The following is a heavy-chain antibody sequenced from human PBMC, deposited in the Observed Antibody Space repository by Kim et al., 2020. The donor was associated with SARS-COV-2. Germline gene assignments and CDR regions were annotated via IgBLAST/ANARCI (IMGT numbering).Heavy chain of an antibody. J-gene: IGHJ4*02. CDR3: AKGGSGSYYSSFDY. CDR1: GFTFDDYA. Sequence: GGSLRLSCAASGFTFDDYAMHWVRQAPGKGLEWVSGISWNSGSIGYADSVKGRFTISRDNAKNSLYLQMNSLRAEDTALYYCAKGGSGSYYSSFDYWGQGTLVTVSS. V-gene: IGHV3-9*01. D-gene: IGHD3-10*01. CDR2: ISWNSGSI.